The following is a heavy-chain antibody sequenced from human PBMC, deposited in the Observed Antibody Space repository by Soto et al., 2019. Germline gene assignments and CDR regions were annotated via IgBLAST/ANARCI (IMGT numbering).Heavy chain of an antibody. CDR2: ISSDGGDT. V-gene: IGHV3-64D*06. D-gene: IGHD2-2*01. CDR1: GFTFSRHA. J-gene: IGHJ4*02. Sequence: GGSLRLSXSASGFTFSRHAMHWVRQAPGKGLEYVSVISSDGGDTKYADSVKGRFTISRDNSKNTLFLQMSSLRPEDSAVYYCVKETRASPLDYWGQGTLVTVSS. CDR3: VKETRASPLDY.